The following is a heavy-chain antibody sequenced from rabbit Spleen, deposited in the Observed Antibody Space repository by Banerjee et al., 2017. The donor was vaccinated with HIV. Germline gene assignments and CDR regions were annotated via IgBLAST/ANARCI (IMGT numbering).Heavy chain of an antibody. CDR2: IYTGWSGGI. Sequence: QSLEESGGDLVKPGASLTLTCTASGFSFSSGYYMCWVRQAPGKGLEWIACIYTGWSGGIYYANWAKGRFTISKTSTTTVTLKMTSLTAADTATYFCARDTGTSFSTYGMDLWGPGTLVTVS. D-gene: IGHD8-1*01. CDR1: GFSFSSGYY. CDR3: ARDTGTSFSTYGMDL. J-gene: IGHJ6*01. V-gene: IGHV1S40*01.